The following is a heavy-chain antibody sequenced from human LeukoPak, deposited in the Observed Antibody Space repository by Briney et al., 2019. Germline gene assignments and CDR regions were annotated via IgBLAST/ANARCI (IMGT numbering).Heavy chain of an antibody. CDR1: GGSFSGYY. CDR2: INHSGST. V-gene: IGHV4-34*01. J-gene: IGHJ4*02. Sequence: SETLSLTCAVYGGSFSGYYRSWIRQPPGKGLEWIGEINHSGSTNYNPSLKSRVTISVDTSKNQFSLKLSSVTAADTAVYYCARALDGYSSTRGYFDYWGQGTLVTVSS. D-gene: IGHD6-13*01. CDR3: ARALDGYSSTRGYFDY.